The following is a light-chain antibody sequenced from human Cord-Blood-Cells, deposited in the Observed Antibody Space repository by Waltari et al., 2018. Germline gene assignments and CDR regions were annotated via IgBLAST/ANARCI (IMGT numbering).Light chain of an antibody. V-gene: IGLV3-25*03. Sequence: SYELTQPPSVSVSPGQTARITCSGDALPKQYAYWSQQKPGQAPVLVIYNGSEKPSGIPARFSGSSSGTTVTLTISGVQAEDEADYYCQSADSSGTYPYWVFGGGTKLTVL. CDR1: ALPKQY. CDR3: QSADSSGTYPYWV. CDR2: NGS. J-gene: IGLJ3*02.